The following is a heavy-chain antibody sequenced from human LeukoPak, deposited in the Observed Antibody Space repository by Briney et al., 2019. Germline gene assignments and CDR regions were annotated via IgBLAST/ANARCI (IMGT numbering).Heavy chain of an antibody. V-gene: IGHV3-48*02. D-gene: IGHD3-10*01. CDR1: GFTFSSYS. J-gene: IGHJ4*02. Sequence: GGSLRLSCAASGFTFSSYSMNCVRQAPGKGLEWVSYISSSGSTIYYADSVKGRFTISRDNAKKTLYLQINSLRDEDTAVYYCAKDDGSGSYYNVRFDYWGQGTLVTVSS. CDR3: AKDDGSGSYYNVRFDY. CDR2: ISSSGSTI.